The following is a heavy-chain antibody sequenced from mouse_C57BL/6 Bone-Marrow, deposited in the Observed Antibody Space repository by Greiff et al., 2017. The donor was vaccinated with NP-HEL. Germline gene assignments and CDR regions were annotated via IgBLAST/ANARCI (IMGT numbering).Heavy chain of an antibody. V-gene: IGHV1-55*01. CDR2: IYPGSGST. Sequence: QVQLQQPGAELVKPGASVKMSCKASGYTFTSYWITWVKQRPGQGLEWIGDIYPGSGSTNYNEKFKSKATLTADTSSSTAYMQLSSLTSEDSAVYYCARPITTVDWYFDVWGTGTTVTVSS. CDR1: GYTFTSYW. D-gene: IGHD1-1*01. J-gene: IGHJ1*03. CDR3: ARPITTVDWYFDV.